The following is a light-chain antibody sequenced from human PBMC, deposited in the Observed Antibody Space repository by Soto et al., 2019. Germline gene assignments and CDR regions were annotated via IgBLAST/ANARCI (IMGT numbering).Light chain of an antibody. J-gene: IGKJ3*01. CDR2: GAS. Sequence: DIQMTQSPSSLSASVGDRVTITCRASQSINKYINWYQQKPGKAPNLLINGASSLQSGVPSRFSGSGCGTDFTLTISNLQPEDFATYYCQQTYSTPFTFGPGTKVDIK. V-gene: IGKV1-39*01. CDR3: QQTYSTPFT. CDR1: QSINKY.